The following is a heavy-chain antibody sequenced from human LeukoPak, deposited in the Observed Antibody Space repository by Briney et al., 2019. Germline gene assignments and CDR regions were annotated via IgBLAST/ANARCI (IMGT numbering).Heavy chain of an antibody. CDR1: GFTFSSYA. V-gene: IGHV3-30*04. CDR2: ISYDGSNK. CDR3: ARDQASWWELLGKGHLTYAFDI. D-gene: IGHD1-26*01. Sequence: AGGSLRLSCAASGFTFSSYAMHWVRQAPGKGLEWVAVISYDGSNKYYADSVKGRFTISRDNSKNTLYLQMNSLRAEDTAVYYCARDQASWWELLGKGHLTYAFDIWGQGTMVTVSS. J-gene: IGHJ3*02.